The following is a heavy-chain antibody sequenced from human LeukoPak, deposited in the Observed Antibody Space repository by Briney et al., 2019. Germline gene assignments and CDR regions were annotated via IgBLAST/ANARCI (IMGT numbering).Heavy chain of an antibody. Sequence: SETLSLTCTVSGGSISSYYWSWIRQPPGKGLEWIGYIYYSGSTNYNPSLKSRVTISVDTSKNQFSLKLSSVTAADTAVYYCARVGIAAAGTFDPWGQGTLVTVS. CDR2: IYYSGST. CDR1: GGSISSYY. V-gene: IGHV4-59*01. CDR3: ARVGIAAAGTFDP. J-gene: IGHJ5*02. D-gene: IGHD6-13*01.